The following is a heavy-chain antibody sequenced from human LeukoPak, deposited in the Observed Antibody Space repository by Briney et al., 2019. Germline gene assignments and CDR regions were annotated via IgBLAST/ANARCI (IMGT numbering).Heavy chain of an antibody. V-gene: IGHV3-7*01. D-gene: IGHD4-17*01. CDR1: GFTFSTYA. Sequence: PGGSLRLSCAASGFTFSTYAMHWVRQAPGKGLEWVANIKHDGSEKYYVDSVKGRFTISRDNAKNSLYLQMNSLRAEDTAVYYCAREGGLYGDYLDYWGQGTLVTVSS. CDR3: AREGGLYGDYLDY. J-gene: IGHJ4*02. CDR2: IKHDGSEK.